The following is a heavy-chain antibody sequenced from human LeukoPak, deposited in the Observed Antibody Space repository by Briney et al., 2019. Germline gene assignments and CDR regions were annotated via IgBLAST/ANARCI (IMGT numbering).Heavy chain of an antibody. CDR1: GFTFSSYA. D-gene: IGHD6-19*01. Sequence: PGGSLRLSCSASGFTFSSYAMHWVRQAPGKGLEYVSAISSNGGSTYYADSVKGRFTISRDNSKNTLYLQMSSLRAEDTAVYYCALIAVAGTGSFDYWGQGTLVTVSS. CDR3: ALIAVAGTGSFDY. CDR2: ISSNGGST. J-gene: IGHJ4*02. V-gene: IGHV3-64D*06.